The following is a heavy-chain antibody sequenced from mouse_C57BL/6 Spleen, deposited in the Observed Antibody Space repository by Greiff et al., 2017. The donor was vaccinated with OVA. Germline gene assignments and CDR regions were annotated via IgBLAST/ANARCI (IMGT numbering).Heavy chain of an antibody. CDR2: IYPGDGDT. Sequence: VKLQQSGPELVKPGASVKISCKASGYAFSSSWMNWVKQRPGKGLEWIGRIYPGDGDTNYNGKFKGKATLTADKSSSTAYMQLSSLTSEDSAVYFCARADYYGSSPYYAMDYWGQGTSVTVSS. V-gene: IGHV1-82*01. J-gene: IGHJ4*01. CDR1: GYAFSSSW. D-gene: IGHD1-1*01. CDR3: ARADYYGSSPYYAMDY.